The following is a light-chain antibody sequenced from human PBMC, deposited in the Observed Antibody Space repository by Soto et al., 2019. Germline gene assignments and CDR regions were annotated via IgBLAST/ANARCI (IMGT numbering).Light chain of an antibody. CDR2: GAS. CDR1: QIIANN. CDR3: QQRSNWPPFT. J-gene: IGKJ5*01. V-gene: IGKV3-15*01. Sequence: EILMLQSPATLCVSPGERATLTCRASQIIANNLAWYQQKPGQAPRLLIYGASTRAPGIPARFSGSGSGTEFTLTISSLQSEDFAIYYCQQRSNWPPFTFGQGTRLEIK.